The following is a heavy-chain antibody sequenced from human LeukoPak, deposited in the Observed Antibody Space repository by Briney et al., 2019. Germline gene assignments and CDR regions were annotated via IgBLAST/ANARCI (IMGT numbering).Heavy chain of an antibody. D-gene: IGHD1-26*01. CDR1: GGTFSSYA. Sequence: VKVSCKASGGTFSSYAISWVRPAPGQGLEWMGGIIPIFGTANYAQKFQGRVTITADESTSTAYMELSSLRSEDTAVYYCARAGLSGSYFDYWGQGTLVTVSS. CDR3: ARAGLSGSYFDY. J-gene: IGHJ4*02. V-gene: IGHV1-69*01. CDR2: IIPIFGTA.